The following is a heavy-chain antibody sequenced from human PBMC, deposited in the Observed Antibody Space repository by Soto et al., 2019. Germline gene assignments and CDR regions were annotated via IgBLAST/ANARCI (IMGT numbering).Heavy chain of an antibody. Sequence: GGSLRLSCTASGFTFSDYEMNWVRQAPGKGLEWVSYITSGGRSIYYADSVKGRFIISRDNAENSLYLQMNSLRPEDTAVYYCVRRMASPDQWGQGTLVTVYS. CDR1: GFTFSDYE. D-gene: IGHD2-15*01. CDR2: ITSGGRSI. CDR3: VRRMASPDQ. V-gene: IGHV3-48*03. J-gene: IGHJ4*02.